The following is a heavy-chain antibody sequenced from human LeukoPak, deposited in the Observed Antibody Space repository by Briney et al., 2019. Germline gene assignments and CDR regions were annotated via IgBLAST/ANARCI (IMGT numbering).Heavy chain of an antibody. Sequence: SVKVSCKASGGTFSSYAISWVRQAPGQGLEWMGRIIPILGIANYAQKFQGRVTITADKSTSTAYMELNSLRSEHTAVYYCATGHSSSYLDAFDIWGQGTMVTVSS. V-gene: IGHV1-69*04. J-gene: IGHJ3*02. CDR3: ATGHSSSYLDAFDI. D-gene: IGHD6-13*01. CDR2: IIPILGIA. CDR1: GGTFSSYA.